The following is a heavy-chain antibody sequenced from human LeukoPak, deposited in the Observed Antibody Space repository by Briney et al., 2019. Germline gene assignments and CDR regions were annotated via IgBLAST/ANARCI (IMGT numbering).Heavy chain of an antibody. D-gene: IGHD1-26*01. V-gene: IGHV3-21*04. J-gene: IGHJ4*02. CDR1: GFTFSNYS. Sequence: GGSLGLSCAASGFTFSNYSMNWVRQAPGKGLEWVSSIGTTGSYIFYADSVKGRFTISRDNSKNTLYLQMNSLRAEDTAVYYCAKEGKGATNLKIFDYWGQGTLVTVSS. CDR2: IGTTGSYI. CDR3: AKEGKGATNLKIFDY.